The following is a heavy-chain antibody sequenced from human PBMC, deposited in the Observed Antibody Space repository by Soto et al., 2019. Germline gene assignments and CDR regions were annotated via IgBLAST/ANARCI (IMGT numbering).Heavy chain of an antibody. CDR1: GGTFSSYA. Sequence: QVQLVQSGAEVKKPGSSVKVSCKASGGTFSSYAISWVRQAPGQGLEWMGGIIPIFGTANYAQKFQGRVKITADETTSTAYMELSSLRSEETAVYYCARDPMPRGDRNYFYYYGTDVWGQGTTVTVSS. V-gene: IGHV1-69*01. J-gene: IGHJ6*02. CDR2: IIPIFGTA. D-gene: IGHD2-21*02. CDR3: ARDPMPRGDRNYFYYYGTDV.